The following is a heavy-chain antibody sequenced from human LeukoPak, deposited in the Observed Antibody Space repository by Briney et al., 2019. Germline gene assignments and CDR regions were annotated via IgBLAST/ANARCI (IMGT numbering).Heavy chain of an antibody. CDR3: ARGPVRGAAAGTTYFQH. V-gene: IGHV4-34*01. Sequence: PSETLSLTCAVYGGSFCGYYWSWIRQPPGKGLEWIGEINHSGSTNYNPSLKSRVTISVDTSKNQFSLKLRSVTAADTAVYYCARGPVRGAAAGTTYFQHWGQGTLVTVSS. CDR1: GGSFCGYY. J-gene: IGHJ1*01. D-gene: IGHD6-13*01. CDR2: INHSGST.